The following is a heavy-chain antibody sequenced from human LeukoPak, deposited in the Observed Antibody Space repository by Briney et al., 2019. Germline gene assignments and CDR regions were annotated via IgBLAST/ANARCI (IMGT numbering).Heavy chain of an antibody. V-gene: IGHV3-21*01. CDR2: ISSSSYI. J-gene: IGHJ6*02. CDR3: ARDARVEDYYGMGV. Sequence: PGGSLRLSCAASGFTFSSYVMNWVRQAPGKGLEWVSSISSSSYIYYADSVKGRFTISRDNAKNSLYLQMNSLRAEDTAVYYCARDARVEDYYGMGVWGQGTTVTVSS. CDR1: GFTFSSYV. D-gene: IGHD3-3*01.